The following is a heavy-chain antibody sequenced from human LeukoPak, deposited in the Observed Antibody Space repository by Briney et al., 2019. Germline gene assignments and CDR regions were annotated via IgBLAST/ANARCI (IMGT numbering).Heavy chain of an antibody. J-gene: IGHJ4*02. CDR3: ASVYDSSGYYPF. V-gene: IGHV4-34*01. CDR1: GGSFSGYY. Sequence: SETLSLTCAVYGGSFSGYYWSWIRQPPGKGLEWIGEINQSGSTNYNPSLKSRVTISVDTSKNQFSLKLSSVTAADTAVYYCASVYDSSGYYPFWGQGTRVTVSS. CDR2: INQSGST. D-gene: IGHD3-22*01.